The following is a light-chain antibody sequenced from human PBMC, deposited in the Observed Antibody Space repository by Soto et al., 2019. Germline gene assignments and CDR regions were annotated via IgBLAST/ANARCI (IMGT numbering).Light chain of an antibody. V-gene: IGKV1-5*03. CDR2: KAS. CDR1: QSISSW. CDR3: QHYNSYSEA. J-gene: IGKJ1*01. Sequence: DIPMTQSPSTLSASVGDRVTITCRASQSISSWLAWYQQKPGKAPKLLIYKASTLKSGVPSRFSGSGSGTEFTLTISSPQPDDFATYYCQHYNSYSEAFGQGTKVDIK.